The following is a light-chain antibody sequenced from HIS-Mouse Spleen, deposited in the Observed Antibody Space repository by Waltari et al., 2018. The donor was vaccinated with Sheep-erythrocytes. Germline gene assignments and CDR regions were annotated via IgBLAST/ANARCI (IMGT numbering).Light chain of an antibody. CDR1: SRDVGSYNL. J-gene: IGLJ3*02. CDR2: EGS. CDR3: CSYAGSSTPWV. Sequence: QSALTQPASVSGSPGQSITISCTGTSRDVGSYNLASWYQQHPGKAPKLMIYEGSKRPSGVSNRFSGSKSGNTASLTISGLQAEDEADYYCCSYAGSSTPWVFGGGTKLTVL. V-gene: IGLV2-23*01.